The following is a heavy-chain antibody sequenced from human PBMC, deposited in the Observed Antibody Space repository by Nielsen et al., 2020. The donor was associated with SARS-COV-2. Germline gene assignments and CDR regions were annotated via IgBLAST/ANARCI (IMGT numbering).Heavy chain of an antibody. V-gene: IGHV3-33*01. D-gene: IGHD2-15*01. Sequence: GESLKISCAASGFTFSSYGMHWVRQAPGKGLEWVAVIWYDGSNKYYADSVKGRFTISRDNSKNTLYLQMNSLRAEDTAVYYCASGYCSGGSCYFNYWGQGTLVTVSS. CDR2: IWYDGSNK. CDR3: ASGYCSGGSCYFNY. J-gene: IGHJ4*02. CDR1: GFTFSSYG.